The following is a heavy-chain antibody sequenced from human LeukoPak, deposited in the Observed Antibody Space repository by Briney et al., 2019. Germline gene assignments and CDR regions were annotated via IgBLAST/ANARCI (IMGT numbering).Heavy chain of an antibody. CDR2: ISSSGSTI. Sequence: PGGSLRLSCAASGFTFSSYEMNWVRQAPGKGLEWVSYISSSGSTIYYADSMKGRFTISRDNAKNSLYLQMNSLRAEDTAVYYCARDLTMIVVVPVGYWGQGTLVTVSS. D-gene: IGHD3-22*01. J-gene: IGHJ4*02. CDR1: GFTFSSYE. CDR3: ARDLTMIVVVPVGY. V-gene: IGHV3-48*03.